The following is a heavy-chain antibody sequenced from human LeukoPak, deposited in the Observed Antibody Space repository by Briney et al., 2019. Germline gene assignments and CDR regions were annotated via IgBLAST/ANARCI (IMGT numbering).Heavy chain of an antibody. CDR2: IKSKTDGGTT. V-gene: IGHV3-15*01. CDR3: TTSWFRYYYDSSGYYYFAFDI. D-gene: IGHD3-22*01. J-gene: IGHJ3*02. Sequence: GGSLRLSCAASGFTFSNAWMSWVRQAPGKGLEWVGHIKSKTDGGTTDYAAPVQGRFTISRDDSRNTLFLQINSLETEDTAVYYCTTSWFRYYYDSSGYYYFAFDIWGQGTMVTVSS. CDR1: GFTFSNAW.